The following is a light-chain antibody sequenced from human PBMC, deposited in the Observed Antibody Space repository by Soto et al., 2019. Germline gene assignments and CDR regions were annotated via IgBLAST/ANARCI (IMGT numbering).Light chain of an antibody. CDR2: GAS. CDR3: QQYGSSLYT. CDR1: QSVSSAY. Sequence: EIVLTQSPGTLSLSPGERATLSCRASQSVSSAYLAWYQQKPGQAPRLLIYGASSRATGIPDRFSGSGSGTDFTLTINRLEPEDLAVDYCQQYGSSLYTFGQGTRLEIK. V-gene: IGKV3-20*01. J-gene: IGKJ2*01.